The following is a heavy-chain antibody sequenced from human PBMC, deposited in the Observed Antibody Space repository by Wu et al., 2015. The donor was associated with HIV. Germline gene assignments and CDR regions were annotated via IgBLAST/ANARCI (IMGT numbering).Heavy chain of an antibody. CDR2: IIPIFGTA. J-gene: IGHJ2*01. D-gene: IGHD3-10*01. CDR3: ARDYLLQITMVRGVITEYFDL. Sequence: QVQLVQSGAEVKKPGSSVKVSCKASGGTFSSYAISWVRQAPGQGLEWMGRIIPIFGTANYAQKFQGRVTITADESTSTAYMELSSLRSEDTAVYYCARDYLLQITMVRGVITEYFDLWGRGTWSLSPQ. V-gene: IGHV1-69*13. CDR1: GGTFSSYA.